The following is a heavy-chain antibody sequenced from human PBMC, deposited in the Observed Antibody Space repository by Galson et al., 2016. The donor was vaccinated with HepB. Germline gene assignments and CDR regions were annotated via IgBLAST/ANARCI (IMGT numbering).Heavy chain of an antibody. Sequence: SLRLSCAASGFTFSSYSMNWVRQAPGKGLEWVSSISSSSSYIYYADSVKGRFTISRDNAKNSLYLQMNSLRAEDTAVYYFASIKQLWLRAEYYFDYWGQGTLVTVSS. J-gene: IGHJ4*02. V-gene: IGHV3-21*01. D-gene: IGHD5-18*01. CDR3: ASIKQLWLRAEYYFDY. CDR2: ISSSSSYI. CDR1: GFTFSSYS.